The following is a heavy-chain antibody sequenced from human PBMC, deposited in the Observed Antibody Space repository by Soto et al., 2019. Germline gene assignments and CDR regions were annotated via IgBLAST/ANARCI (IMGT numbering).Heavy chain of an antibody. J-gene: IGHJ4*02. CDR1: GFTFSSYA. Sequence: EVQLVESAGGLVQPGGSLRLSCAASGFTFSSYAMHWVSQAPGKGLEYVSTISSNGGSTYYANSVKGRFTISRDNSKNSLYLQMGSLRAEDMAVYYCAREGGDSSGWYGGYYFDYWGQGTLVTVSS. CDR3: AREGGDSSGWYGGYYFDY. D-gene: IGHD6-19*01. V-gene: IGHV3-64*01. CDR2: ISSNGGST.